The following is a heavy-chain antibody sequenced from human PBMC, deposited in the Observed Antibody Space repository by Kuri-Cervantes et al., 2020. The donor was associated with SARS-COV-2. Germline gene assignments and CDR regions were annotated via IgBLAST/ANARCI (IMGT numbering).Heavy chain of an antibody. CDR3: ARVLGIFGVVTSYMDV. J-gene: IGHJ6*03. CDR2: IIPMFGTA. D-gene: IGHD3-3*01. CDR1: GDSFSSYS. V-gene: IGHV1-69*13. Sequence: SVKVSCKASGDSFSSYSFNWVRQAPGQGLEWMGGIIPMFGTADYAQKFQGRVTITADESTSTAYMELSSLRSEDTAVYYCARVLGIFGVVTSYMDVWGKGPRSPSP.